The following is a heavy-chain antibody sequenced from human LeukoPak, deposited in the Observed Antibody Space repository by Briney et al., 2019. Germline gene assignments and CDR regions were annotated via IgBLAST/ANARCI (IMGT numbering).Heavy chain of an antibody. CDR3: TRKGTVTTPFDY. J-gene: IGHJ4*02. Sequence: SQTLSVTCAISGDSVSSNSAAWSWIRQSPSRGLEWLGRTYYRSKWLTDYAVSVKSRITINADTSKNQFSLQLNSVTPEDTAVYYWTRKGTVTTPFDYWGQGILVTVSS. CDR2: TYYRSKWLT. CDR1: GDSVSSNSAA. V-gene: IGHV6-1*01. D-gene: IGHD4-11*01.